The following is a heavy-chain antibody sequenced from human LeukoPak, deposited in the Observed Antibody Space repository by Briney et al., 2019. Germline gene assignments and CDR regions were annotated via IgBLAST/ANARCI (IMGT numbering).Heavy chain of an antibody. D-gene: IGHD3-9*01. CDR3: ASLLSTGYYSPRGY. V-gene: IGHV5-51*01. CDR2: IYPGDSET. J-gene: IGHJ4*02. Sequence: GEPLKISCKGSGYTFTSYRIVWVRQIPGKGLERMRIIYPGDSETIYNTSFPGHVTISADKSISTAYLQWSSLKASDTPIYYCASLLSTGYYSPRGYWGQGTLVSVSS. CDR1: GYTFTSYR.